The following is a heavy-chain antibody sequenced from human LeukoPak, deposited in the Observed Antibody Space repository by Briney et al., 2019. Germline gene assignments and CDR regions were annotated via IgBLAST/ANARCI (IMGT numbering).Heavy chain of an antibody. CDR3: AKRYCSGGSCYSFDY. V-gene: IGHV3-23*01. CDR2: ISGSGSSA. CDR1: GFTFSSYA. Sequence: GGSLRLSCAASGFTFSSYALTWVRQAPGKGLEWVSIISGSGSSAYYTDSVQGRFTISRDNSKSTLYLQMDSLGAEDTAVYYCAKRYCSGGSCYSFDYWGQGTLVTASS. D-gene: IGHD2-15*01. J-gene: IGHJ4*02.